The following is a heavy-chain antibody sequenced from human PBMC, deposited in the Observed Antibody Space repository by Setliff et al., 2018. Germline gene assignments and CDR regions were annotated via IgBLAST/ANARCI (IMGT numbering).Heavy chain of an antibody. CDR3: ARARQGGFLEWAPFDF. D-gene: IGHD3-3*01. CDR2: IYSNGNT. V-gene: IGHV4-4*07. Sequence: SETLSLTCSVSNGFIIDHWWTWIRQPAGKGLEWIGQIYSNGNTEYNPSLKNRVTISVDKSSNQFSLGLYSVNAADTAVYYCARARQGGFLEWAPFDFWGRGMLVTVSS. J-gene: IGHJ4*01. CDR1: NGFIIDHW.